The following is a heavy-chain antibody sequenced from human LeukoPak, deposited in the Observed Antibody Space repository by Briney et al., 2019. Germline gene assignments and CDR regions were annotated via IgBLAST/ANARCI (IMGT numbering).Heavy chain of an antibody. J-gene: IGHJ4*02. Sequence: GGSLRLSCAASGFTFSSYSMNWVRQAPGKGLEWVSSISSSSSYIYYADSVKGRFTISRDNAKTSLYLQMNSLRAEDTAVYYCASTFHYYYFDYWGQGTLVTVSS. CDR3: ASTFHYYYFDY. D-gene: IGHD2-21*01. CDR1: GFTFSSYS. CDR2: ISSSSSYI. V-gene: IGHV3-21*01.